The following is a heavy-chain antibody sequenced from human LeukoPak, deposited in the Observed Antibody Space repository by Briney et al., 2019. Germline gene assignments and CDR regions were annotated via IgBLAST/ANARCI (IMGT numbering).Heavy chain of an antibody. V-gene: IGHV1-2*02. J-gene: IGHJ5*02. D-gene: IGHD3-22*01. CDR3: ARDPSGDTFTMIANYNWFDP. CDR1: GYTFTGYY. Sequence: ASVKVSCKASGYTFTGYYMHWVRQAPGQGLEWMGWINPNSGGTNYAQKFQGRVTMTRDTSISTAYMELSRLRSDDTAVYYCARDPSGDTFTMIANYNWFDPWGQGTLVTVSS. CDR2: INPNSGGT.